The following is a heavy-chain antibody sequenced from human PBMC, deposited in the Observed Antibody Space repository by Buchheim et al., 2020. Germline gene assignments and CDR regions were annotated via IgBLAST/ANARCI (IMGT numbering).Heavy chain of an antibody. J-gene: IGHJ6*02. CDR3: ARTYFDTGGLCTYAMDV. CDR2: ISYDGSNK. Sequence: QVQLVESGGGVVQPGRSLRLSCAVSGFTFSSYGMHWVRQAPGKGLEWMTIISYDGSNKYYADSVKGRFTISRDNSKNTLYLQMNSLRVEDTAVYYCARTYFDTGGLCTYAMDVWGQGTT. CDR1: GFTFSSYG. V-gene: IGHV3-30-3*01. D-gene: IGHD3-22*01.